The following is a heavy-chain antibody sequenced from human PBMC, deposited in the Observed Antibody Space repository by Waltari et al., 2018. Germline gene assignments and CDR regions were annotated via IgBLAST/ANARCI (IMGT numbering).Heavy chain of an antibody. CDR2: IIPIVGTA. Sequence: QVQLVQSGAEVKKPGSSVKVSCKASGGTFSSYAISWVRQAPGHGLEWMVGIIPIVGTANYAQKCEGRVTITTDESTSTAYMELSSLRSEDTAVYYCARARDQGDFWADVWGQGTTVTVSS. CDR1: GGTFSSYA. D-gene: IGHD3-3*01. J-gene: IGHJ6*02. V-gene: IGHV1-69*05. CDR3: ARARDQGDFWADV.